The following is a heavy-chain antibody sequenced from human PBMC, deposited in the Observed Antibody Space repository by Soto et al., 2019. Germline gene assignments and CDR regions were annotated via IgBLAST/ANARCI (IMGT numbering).Heavy chain of an antibody. V-gene: IGHV3-23*01. CDR1: GFTFSSYA. D-gene: IGHD6-13*01. Sequence: GGSLRLSCAASGFTFSSYAMSWVRQAPGKGLEWVSAISGSGGSTYYADSVKGRFTISRDNSKNTLYLQMNSLRAEDTAVYYCAKDRYSSSWHHDAFDIWGQGTMVTVSS. CDR3: AKDRYSSSWHHDAFDI. J-gene: IGHJ3*02. CDR2: ISGSGGST.